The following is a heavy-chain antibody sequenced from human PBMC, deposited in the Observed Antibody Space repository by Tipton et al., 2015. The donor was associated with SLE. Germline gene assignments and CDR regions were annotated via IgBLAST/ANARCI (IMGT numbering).Heavy chain of an antibody. CDR3: ARSRSFEYFQY. CDR2: INSDGSDK. Sequence: SLRLSCAASGFPFTNLWMHWVRQFPGKGLEWVSRINSDGSDKIYADSVKGRFTISRDNAKNTFYLQMNSLRVDDTAVYYCARSRSFEYFQYWGQGTLVSVSS. V-gene: IGHV3-74*01. J-gene: IGHJ1*01. CDR1: GFPFTNLW.